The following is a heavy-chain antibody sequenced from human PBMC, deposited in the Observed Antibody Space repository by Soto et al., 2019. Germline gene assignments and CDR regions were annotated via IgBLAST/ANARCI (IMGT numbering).Heavy chain of an antibody. J-gene: IGHJ6*03. D-gene: IGHD3-3*01. V-gene: IGHV3-74*01. CDR1: GFTFSDYW. CDR2: IKRDGCTA. Sequence: EVQLVESGGGLVQPGGSLRLSCAASGFTFSDYWMHWVRQAPGKGLEWVSRIKRDGCTANYADSVKGRFTISRDNAKSTLYLEMNSLRVEDKADYYCARGVNNYDYQDVWGKGTTVTVTS. CDR3: ARGVNNYDYQDV.